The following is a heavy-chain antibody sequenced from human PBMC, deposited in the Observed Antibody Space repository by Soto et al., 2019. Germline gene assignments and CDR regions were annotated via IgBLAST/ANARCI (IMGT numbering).Heavy chain of an antibody. Sequence: SETLSLTCTVSGSSISGFYWSWIRQPPGKGLEWIGSIYYSGSTTYNPSLKSRVTISVDTSKNQFSLKLTSVTAADTAVYFCARIYCSSIRCSSHFDYWGQGTLVTVSS. CDR3: ARIYCSSIRCSSHFDY. CDR2: IYYSGST. V-gene: IGHV4-59*08. CDR1: GSSISGFY. J-gene: IGHJ4*02. D-gene: IGHD2-2*01.